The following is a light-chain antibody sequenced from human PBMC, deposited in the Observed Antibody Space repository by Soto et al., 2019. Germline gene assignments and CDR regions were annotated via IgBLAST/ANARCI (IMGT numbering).Light chain of an antibody. CDR3: GSFTSTSTLYV. CDR2: EVN. V-gene: IGLV2-14*01. J-gene: IGLJ1*01. Sequence: QSALPQPASVSASPGQSITISCSGTSSDVGENNYVSWYQQHPGKAPKLIIYEVNNRTSGVSNRFSGSKSGNTASLSISGLQAEDEADYYCGSFTSTSTLYVFGTGTKVTVL. CDR1: SSDVGENNY.